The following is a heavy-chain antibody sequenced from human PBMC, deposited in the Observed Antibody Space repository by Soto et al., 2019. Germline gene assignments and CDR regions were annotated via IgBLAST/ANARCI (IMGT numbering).Heavy chain of an antibody. J-gene: IGHJ6*02. CDR2: IIPIFGTA. V-gene: IGHV1-69*06. CDR3: ASETTVGRGYYYGMDV. Sequence: QVQLVQSGAEVKKPGSSVKVSCKASGGTFSSYAISWVRQAPGQGLEWMGGIIPIFGTANYAQKFQGRVTITADKSTSTAYMELSSLRSEDTAVYYCASETTVGRGYYYGMDVWGQGTTVTVSS. CDR1: GGTFSSYA. D-gene: IGHD4-4*01.